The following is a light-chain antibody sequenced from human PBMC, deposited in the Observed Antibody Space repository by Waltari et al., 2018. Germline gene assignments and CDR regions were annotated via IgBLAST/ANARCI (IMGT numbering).Light chain of an antibody. Sequence: QSALTQPRSVSGSPGQSVTISCTGTSRDVGGYHYVSWFQQHPGQDPKLLIYDVSERPSDVPDRFSGSKSANTASLTISGLQTEDEADYYCCSFAGSYTFVFGSGTRVTVL. J-gene: IGLJ1*01. CDR2: DVS. CDR3: CSFAGSYTFV. CDR1: SRDVGGYHY. V-gene: IGLV2-11*01.